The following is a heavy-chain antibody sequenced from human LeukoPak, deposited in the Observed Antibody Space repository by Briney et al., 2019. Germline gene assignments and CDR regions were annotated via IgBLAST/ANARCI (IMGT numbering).Heavy chain of an antibody. D-gene: IGHD3-22*01. CDR3: ARTADSSGYYYVNWFDP. V-gene: IGHV4-38-2*01. CDR2: IYHSGST. Sequence: SETLSLTCAVSGYSISSGYYWGWIRQPPGKGLEWIGSIYHSGSTYYNPSLKSRVTISVDTSKNHFSLKLSSATAADTAVYYCARTADSSGYYYVNWFDPWGQGTLVTVSS. J-gene: IGHJ5*02. CDR1: GYSISSGYY.